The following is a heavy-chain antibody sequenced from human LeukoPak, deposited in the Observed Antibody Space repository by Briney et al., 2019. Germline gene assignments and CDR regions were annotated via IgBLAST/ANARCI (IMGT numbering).Heavy chain of an antibody. V-gene: IGHV4-59*08. D-gene: IGHD6-13*01. J-gene: IGHJ4*02. CDR1: GGSISSYY. CDR2: IYYSGST. CDR3: AGHGILDSSRKYYFDY. Sequence: SETLSLTCTVSGGSISSYYWSWIRQPPGKGLEWIGYIYYSGSTNYNPSLKSRVTISVDTSKNQFSLKLSSVTAADTAVYYCAGHGILDSSRKYYFDYWGQGTLVTVSS.